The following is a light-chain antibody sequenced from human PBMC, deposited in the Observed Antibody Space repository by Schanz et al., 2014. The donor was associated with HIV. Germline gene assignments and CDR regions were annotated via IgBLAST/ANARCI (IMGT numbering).Light chain of an antibody. J-gene: IGLJ2*01. V-gene: IGLV1-40*01. CDR2: GNN. Sequence: QSVLTQPPSVSAAPGQKVTISCSGSSSNIGAGYDVHWYHHLPGSAPKLLISGNNNRPSGVPDRFSGSKSGNTASLTISGLQGEDEADYYCSSYTSSSTLDVVFGGGTKVTVL. CDR3: SSYTSSSTLDVV. CDR1: SSNIGAGYD.